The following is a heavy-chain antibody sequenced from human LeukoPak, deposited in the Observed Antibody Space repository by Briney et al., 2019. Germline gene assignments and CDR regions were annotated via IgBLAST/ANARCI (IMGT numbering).Heavy chain of an antibody. CDR2: IIPIFGTA. CDR1: GGTFSSYA. Sequence: ASVKVSCKASGGTFSSYAISWVRQAPGQGLEWMGGIIPIFGTANYAQKFQGRVTITADESTSTAYVELSSLRSDDTAVYYCARVFPENYDFWSGYWDYWGQGTLVTVSS. V-gene: IGHV1-69*13. J-gene: IGHJ4*02. D-gene: IGHD3-3*01. CDR3: ARVFPENYDFWSGYWDY.